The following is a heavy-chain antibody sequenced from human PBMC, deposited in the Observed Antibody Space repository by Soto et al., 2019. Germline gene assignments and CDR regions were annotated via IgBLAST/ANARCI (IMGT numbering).Heavy chain of an antibody. CDR3: TKYVSLSRFDP. J-gene: IGHJ5*02. Sequence: EVQLVESGGGLVKPGGSLRLSCAASGFTFSNAWMSWVRQAPGKGLEWVGRIKSKTDGGTTDYAAPMKGRFTISRDDSKNTLYLQMNSLKTEDTAVYYCTKYVSLSRFDPWGQGTLVTVSS. D-gene: IGHD3-16*02. CDR1: GFTFSNAW. V-gene: IGHV3-15*01. CDR2: IKSKTDGGTT.